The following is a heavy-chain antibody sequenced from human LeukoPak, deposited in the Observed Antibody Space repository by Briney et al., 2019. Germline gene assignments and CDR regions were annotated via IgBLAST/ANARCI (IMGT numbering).Heavy chain of an antibody. CDR2: IGSSGTYV. CDR1: GFTFSSYE. J-gene: IGHJ3*02. D-gene: IGHD3-9*01. CDR3: ARASSKQLAGYLPDGFDI. Sequence: PGGSLRLSCAASGFTFSSYEMNWVRQAPGKGLEWVSSIGSSGTYVYYADSVKGRFTISRDNAKNSLSLQMNSLRADDAAVYYCARASSKQLAGYLPDGFDIWGQGTMVTVSS. V-gene: IGHV3-21*01.